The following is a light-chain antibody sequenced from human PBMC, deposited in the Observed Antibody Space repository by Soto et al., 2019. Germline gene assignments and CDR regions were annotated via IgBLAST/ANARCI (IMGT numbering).Light chain of an antibody. V-gene: IGLV1-44*01. CDR1: SSNIGSNT. J-gene: IGLJ1*01. Sequence: QSVLTQPPSASGTPGQRVTISCSGSSSNIGSNTVNWYQQLPGTAPKLLIYSNNQRPSGVPDRFSGSKSGTSASLAISGLHSQYESDYYCAAWDDSLLYVFGTGTKVTVL. CDR3: AAWDDSLLYV. CDR2: SNN.